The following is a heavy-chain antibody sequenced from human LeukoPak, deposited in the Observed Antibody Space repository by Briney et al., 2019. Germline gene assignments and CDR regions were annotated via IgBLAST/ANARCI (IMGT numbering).Heavy chain of an antibody. Sequence: ASVKVSCKASGGTFSSYAISWVRQAPGQGLEWMGGIIPIFGTANYAQKFQGRVTITADKSTSTAYMELSSLRSEDTAVYYCARDRDSIAAAADYWGQGTLVTVSS. CDR2: IIPIFGTA. CDR3: ARDRDSIAAAADY. CDR1: GGTFSSYA. V-gene: IGHV1-69*06. J-gene: IGHJ4*02. D-gene: IGHD6-13*01.